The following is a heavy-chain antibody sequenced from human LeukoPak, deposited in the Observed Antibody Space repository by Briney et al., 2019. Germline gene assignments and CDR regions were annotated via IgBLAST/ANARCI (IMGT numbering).Heavy chain of an antibody. CDR3: AFNNNFKY. Sequence: PGGSLRLSCTASGLSFSGPWMNWVRQSPGQGLEWVANIKYDGSEKYYVDSVKGRFTISREDAKNSLSLQMDSVRPEDTAVYYCAFNNNFKYWGQGTLVIVSS. V-gene: IGHV3-7*01. J-gene: IGHJ4*02. D-gene: IGHD1/OR15-1a*01. CDR1: GLSFSGPW. CDR2: IKYDGSEK.